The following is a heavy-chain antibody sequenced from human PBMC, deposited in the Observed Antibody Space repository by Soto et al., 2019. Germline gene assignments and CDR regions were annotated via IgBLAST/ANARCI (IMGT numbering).Heavy chain of an antibody. Sequence: SETQSLSNTVSGGFSSYQNWRLIQQPPREGMEWIRYIFCTSYTTYDPSLKSRATISLDTSRNQFSLRLSSVTAADTAVYYCAIEKGEWFGNLVPHGWLDPWSQGTLVTVSS. V-gene: IGHV4-59*11. J-gene: IGHJ5*01. D-gene: IGHD3-10*01. CDR2: IFCTSYT. CDR3: AIEKGEWFGNLVPHGWLDP. CDR1: GGFSSYQN.